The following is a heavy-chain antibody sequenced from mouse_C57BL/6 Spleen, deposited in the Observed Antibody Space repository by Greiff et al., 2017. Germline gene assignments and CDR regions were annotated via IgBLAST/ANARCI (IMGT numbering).Heavy chain of an antibody. CDR3: ARPTFSGYAMDY. CDR1: GFTFSDYG. Sequence: EVQLVESGGGLVKPGGSLKLSCAASGFTFSDYGMHWVRQAPEKGLEWVAYISSGSSTIYYADTVKGRFTISSDNAKNTLFLQMTSLRSEDTAMYYCARPTFSGYAMDYWGQGTSVTVSS. CDR2: ISSGSSTI. J-gene: IGHJ4*01. V-gene: IGHV5-17*01. D-gene: IGHD3-1*01.